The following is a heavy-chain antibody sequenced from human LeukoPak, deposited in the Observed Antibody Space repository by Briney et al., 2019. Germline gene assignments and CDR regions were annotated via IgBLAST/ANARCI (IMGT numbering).Heavy chain of an antibody. CDR2: ISAYNGNT. CDR1: GYTFTGYY. D-gene: IGHD3-10*01. V-gene: IGHV1-18*04. CDR3: ARDSMVRGVIYYMDV. J-gene: IGHJ6*03. Sequence: ASVKVSCKASGYTFTGYYIHWVRQAPGQGLEWMGWISAYNGNTNYAQKLQGRVTMTTDTSTSTAYMELRSLRSDDTAVYYCARDSMVRGVIYYMDVWGKGTTVTVSS.